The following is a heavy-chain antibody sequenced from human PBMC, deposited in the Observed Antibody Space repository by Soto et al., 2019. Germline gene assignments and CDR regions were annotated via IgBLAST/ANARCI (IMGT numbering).Heavy chain of an antibody. CDR2: IIPILNIP. Sequence: QVHLVQSGPEVKKPGSSLKVSCKASGGTFSGYSISWVRQAPGQGLEWMGRIIPILNIPNYSQKFRGRVTXXGXKXVAARGMVLSSLRSEDTAVYYCAGGQIDDSAGYFDFWGQGTLVTVSS. J-gene: IGHJ4*02. CDR1: GGTFSGYS. V-gene: IGHV1-69*02. D-gene: IGHD6-25*01. CDR3: AGGQIDDSAGYFDF.